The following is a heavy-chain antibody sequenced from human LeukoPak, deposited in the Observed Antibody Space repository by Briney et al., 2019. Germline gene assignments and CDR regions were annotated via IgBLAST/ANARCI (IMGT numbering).Heavy chain of an antibody. D-gene: IGHD3/OR15-3a*01. Sequence: SETLSLTCAVSGASISGSGYYLGWIRQPPGKGLEWIGNIYYTGSTYYNASLQSRVTISIDMSKNQFSLRLSSVTAADTAVYYCASLGLPWGQGTLVTVSS. CDR2: IYYTGST. J-gene: IGHJ5*02. CDR3: ASLGLP. CDR1: GASISGSGYY. V-gene: IGHV4-39*01.